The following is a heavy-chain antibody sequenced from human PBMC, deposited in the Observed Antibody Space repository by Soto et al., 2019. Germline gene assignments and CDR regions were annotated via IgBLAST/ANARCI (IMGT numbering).Heavy chain of an antibody. CDR1: GYTFTSYA. D-gene: IGHD4-4*01. Sequence: ASLKVSCKASGYTFTSYAMNWVRQAPGQGLEWKGWINTNTGNPTYAQGFTGRFVFSLDTSVSTAYLQICSLKAEDTAVYYCARVPPKMTTVTTRHYYYYYGMDVWGQGTTVTVSS. CDR2: INTNTGNP. CDR3: ARVPPKMTTVTTRHYYYYYGMDV. V-gene: IGHV7-4-1*01. J-gene: IGHJ6*02.